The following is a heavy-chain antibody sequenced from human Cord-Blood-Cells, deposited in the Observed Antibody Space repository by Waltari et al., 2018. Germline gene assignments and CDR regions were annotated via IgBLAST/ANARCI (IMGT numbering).Heavy chain of an antibody. J-gene: IGHJ4*02. V-gene: IGHV1-8*03. CDR3: AGGDRGVRGVINY. CDR2: MKPNSGNT. Sequence: QVQLVQSGAEVKKPGASVKVSCKASGYTFTSYDINWVRQATGQGLEWMGWMKPNSGNTGDAKKFQGRVTITRNTSISTAYMELSSLRSEDTAVYYGAGGDRGVRGVINYWGQGTLVTVSS. CDR1: GYTFTSYD. D-gene: IGHD3-10*01.